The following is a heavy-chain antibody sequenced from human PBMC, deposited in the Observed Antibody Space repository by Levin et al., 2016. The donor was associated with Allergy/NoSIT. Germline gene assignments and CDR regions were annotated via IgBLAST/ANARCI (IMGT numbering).Heavy chain of an antibody. J-gene: IGHJ6*02. Sequence: WIRQPPGKGLEWVSAISGSGGSTYYADSVKGRFTISRDNSKNTLYLQMNSLRAEDTAVYYCASLADIVVVPAAPNFGVWGQGTTVTVSS. D-gene: IGHD2-2*01. V-gene: IGHV3-23*01. CDR2: ISGSGGST. CDR3: ASLADIVVVPAAPNFGV.